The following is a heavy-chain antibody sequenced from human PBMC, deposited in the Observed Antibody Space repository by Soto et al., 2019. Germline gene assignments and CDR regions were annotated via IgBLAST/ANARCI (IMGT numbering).Heavy chain of an antibody. V-gene: IGHV1-3*01. CDR2: INAGNGNT. CDR1: GYTFTSYA. D-gene: IGHD2-15*01. J-gene: IGHJ1*01. CDR3: ARDRVVVVAATLMQH. Sequence: ASVKVSCKASGYTFTSYAMHWVRQAPGQRLEWMGWINAGNGNTKYSQKFQGRVTITRDTSASTAYMELSSLRSEDTAVYYCARDRVVVVAATLMQHWGQGTLVTVSS.